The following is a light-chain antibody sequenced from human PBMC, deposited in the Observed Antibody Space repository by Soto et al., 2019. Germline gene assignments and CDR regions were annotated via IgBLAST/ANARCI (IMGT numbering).Light chain of an antibody. J-gene: IGKJ1*01. Sequence: DIQMTQSPSTLSASVGDRFTNTCRASPSISNYSACYQQKPGRAPKVLIYEASSLESGVPSRFSGSGSGTELPRNSRSRQADDFAPYFLLQYNTYSQWTVGQGPKVDI. CDR2: EAS. V-gene: IGKV1-5*03. CDR1: PSISNY. CDR3: LQYNTYSQWT.